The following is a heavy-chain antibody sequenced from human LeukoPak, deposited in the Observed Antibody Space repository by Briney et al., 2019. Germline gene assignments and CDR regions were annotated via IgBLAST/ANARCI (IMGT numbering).Heavy chain of an antibody. Sequence: KSGGSLRRSCAASGFTFSSYSMNWVRQAPGKGLEWVSSISSSSSYIYYADSVKGRFTIPRDKAKNSLYLQMNRLRAEDTAVYYCARGFAGMATIEDYWGQGALVTVSS. D-gene: IGHD5-24*01. V-gene: IGHV3-21*01. CDR1: GFTFSSYS. CDR3: ARGFAGMATIEDY. J-gene: IGHJ4*02. CDR2: ISSSSSYI.